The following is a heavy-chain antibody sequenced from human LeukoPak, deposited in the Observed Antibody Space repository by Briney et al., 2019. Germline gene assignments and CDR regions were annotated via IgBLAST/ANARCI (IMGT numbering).Heavy chain of an antibody. Sequence: EGSLRLSCAASGFTFSSYSMNWVRQAPGKGLEWVSYISSSSTIYYADSVKGRFTISRDNAKNSLYLQMNSLRVEDTAVYYCARGGNSLDYWGQGTLVTVSS. J-gene: IGHJ4*02. CDR1: GFTFSSYS. CDR2: ISSSSTI. D-gene: IGHD3-10*01. V-gene: IGHV3-48*01. CDR3: ARGGNSLDY.